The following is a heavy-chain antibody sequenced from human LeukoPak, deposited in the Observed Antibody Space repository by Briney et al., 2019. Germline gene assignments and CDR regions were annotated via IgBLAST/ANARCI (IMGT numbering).Heavy chain of an antibody. D-gene: IGHD2-2*01. V-gene: IGHV4-59*01. CDR1: GGSINGYY. J-gene: IGHJ5*02. Sequence: SETLSLTCIVSGGSINGYYWSWIRQPPGKGLEWIGYIHYSGSAYHNPSLWSRVTISVDMSKNQFSLTLSSVTAADTAVYYCAKYPGGINRWFDPWGQGTLVTVSS. CDR2: IHYSGSA. CDR3: AKYPGGINRWFDP.